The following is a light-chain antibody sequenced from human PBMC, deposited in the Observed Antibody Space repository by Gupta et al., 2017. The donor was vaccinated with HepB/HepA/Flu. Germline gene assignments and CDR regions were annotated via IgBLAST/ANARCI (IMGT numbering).Light chain of an antibody. Sequence: QSALTQPPSVSGSPGQSVTISCPGTSSDVGGYNSVSWYQQHPGKAPKLMIYDVNKRASGVPDRFSGSKSGNTASLTISGLQAEDEADYHCCSYAGDSSYVFGSGTKVTVL. CDR1: SSDVGGYNS. CDR3: CSYAGDSSYV. V-gene: IGLV2-11*01. J-gene: IGLJ1*01. CDR2: DVN.